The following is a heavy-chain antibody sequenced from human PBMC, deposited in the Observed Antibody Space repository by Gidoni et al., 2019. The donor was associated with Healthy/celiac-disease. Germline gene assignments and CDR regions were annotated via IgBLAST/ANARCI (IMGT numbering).Heavy chain of an antibody. Sequence: EVQLVESGGGLVQPGGSLRLSCSASGFTFSSYAMHWVRQAPGKGLEYVSAISSNGGSTYYADSVKGRFTISRDNSKNTLYLQMSSLRAEDTAVYYCVKRISSGWFPGAAEFDYWGQGTLVTVSS. V-gene: IGHV3-64D*06. J-gene: IGHJ4*02. CDR1: GFTFSSYA. CDR2: ISSNGGST. CDR3: VKRISSGWFPGAAEFDY. D-gene: IGHD6-19*01.